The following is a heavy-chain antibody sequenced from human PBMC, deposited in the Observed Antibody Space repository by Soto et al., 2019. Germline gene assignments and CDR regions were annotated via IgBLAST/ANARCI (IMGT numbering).Heavy chain of an antibody. CDR3: ARGGTVTYTYYYYYGMDV. V-gene: IGHV4-30-4*01. CDR1: GGSISSGDYY. CDR2: IYYSGST. Sequence: LSLTCTVSGGSISSGDYYWSWIRQPPGKGLEWTGYIYYSGSTYYNPSLKSRVTISVDTSKNQFSLKLSSVTAADTAVYYCARGGTVTYTYYYYYGMDVWGQGTTVTVSS. D-gene: IGHD4-17*01. J-gene: IGHJ6*02.